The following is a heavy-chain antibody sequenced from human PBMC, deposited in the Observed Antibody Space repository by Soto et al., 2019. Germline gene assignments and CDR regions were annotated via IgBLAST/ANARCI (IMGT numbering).Heavy chain of an antibody. CDR3: ARGVAGGSYGMDV. J-gene: IGHJ6*02. D-gene: IGHD3-16*01. CDR2: IIPILGIA. V-gene: IGHV1-69*02. CDR1: GGTFSSYT. Sequence: ASVKVSCKASGGTFSSYTISRVRQAPGQGLEWMGRIIPILGIANYAQKFQGRVTITADKSTSTAYMELSSLRSEDTAVYYCARGVAGGSYGMDVWGQGTTVTVSS.